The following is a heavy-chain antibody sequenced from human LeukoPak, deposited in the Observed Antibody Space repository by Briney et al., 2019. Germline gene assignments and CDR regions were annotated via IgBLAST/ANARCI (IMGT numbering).Heavy chain of an antibody. CDR2: INPNSGGT. Sequence: SVKVSCKASGYTFTGYYMHWVRQAPGQGLEWMGWINPNSGGTNYAQKLQGRVTMTRDTTISTAYMELSRLRSDDTAVYYCARDGAARPECDYWGRGTLVSVSS. J-gene: IGHJ4*02. CDR1: GYTFTGYY. CDR3: ARDGAARPECDY. D-gene: IGHD6-6*01. V-gene: IGHV1-2*02.